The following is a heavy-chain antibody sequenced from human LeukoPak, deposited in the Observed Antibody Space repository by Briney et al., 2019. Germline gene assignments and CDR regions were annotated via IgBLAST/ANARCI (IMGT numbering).Heavy chain of an antibody. CDR2: IIGIGGST. Sequence: QSGGSLKLSCQASESTFRSFAMSGVPQAPGRGLEWVSAIIGIGGSTYYADSVKGRFTISRDNSKNTLYLQMNSLRAEDTAVYYCARVFVDTAMANYYYYMDVWGKGTTVTISS. CDR3: ARVFVDTAMANYYYYMDV. D-gene: IGHD5-18*01. CDR1: ESTFRSFA. V-gene: IGHV3-23*01. J-gene: IGHJ6*03.